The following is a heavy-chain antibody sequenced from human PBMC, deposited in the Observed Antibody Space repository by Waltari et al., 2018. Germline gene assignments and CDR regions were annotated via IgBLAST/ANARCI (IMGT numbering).Heavy chain of an antibody. V-gene: IGHV1-69*04. CDR2: IIPILGIA. CDR3: ARDQCSGGSCYRTNYYYGMDV. Sequence: QVQLVQSGAEVKKPGSSVKVSCKASGGTFSSYAISWVRQAPGQGFEWMGRIIPILGIANNQQTFEGRVTITADKSTSTAYMELSSPRSEDTAVYYCARDQCSGGSCYRTNYYYGMDVWGQGTTVTVSS. CDR1: GGTFSSYA. D-gene: IGHD2-15*01. J-gene: IGHJ6*02.